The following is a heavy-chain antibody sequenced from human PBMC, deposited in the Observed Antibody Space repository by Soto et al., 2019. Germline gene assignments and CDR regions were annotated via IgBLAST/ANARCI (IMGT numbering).Heavy chain of an antibody. CDR2: ISSDVNNK. Sequence: QVQLVESGGGVVQPGRSLRLSCTASGFTFSSYAMHWVRQAPGKGLEWVAVISSDVNNKYYAGSVKGRFTISRNNSNNTLYAQMESLSPEYTAVYYCERGSSSSSLPGDSWGQGALVTDSS. D-gene: IGHD2-2*01. V-gene: IGHV3-30-3*01. J-gene: IGHJ4*02. CDR1: GFTFSSYA. CDR3: ERGSSSSSLPGDS.